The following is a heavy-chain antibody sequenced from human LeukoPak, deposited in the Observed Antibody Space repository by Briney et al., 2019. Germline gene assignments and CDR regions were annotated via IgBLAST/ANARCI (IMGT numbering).Heavy chain of an antibody. J-gene: IGHJ6*03. V-gene: IGHV1-8*03. D-gene: IGHD2-21*02. CDR2: MNPNSGNT. Sequence: ASVKVSCKASGYTFTSYDINWVRQATGQGLEWMGWMNPNSGNTDYAQKFQGRVTITRNTSISTAYMELSSLRSEDTAVYYCARRGFFTAEDYYYYMDVWGKGTTVTVSS. CDR3: ARRGFFTAEDYYYYMDV. CDR1: GYTFTSYD.